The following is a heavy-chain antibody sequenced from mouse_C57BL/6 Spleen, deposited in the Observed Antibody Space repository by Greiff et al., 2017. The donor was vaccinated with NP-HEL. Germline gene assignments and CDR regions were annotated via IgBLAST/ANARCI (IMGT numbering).Heavy chain of an antibody. CDR2: ISTSDSET. CDR3: ARGLTY. J-gene: IGHJ2*01. Sequence: QVQLQQPGAELVRPGSSVKLSCKASGYTFTSYGMDWVKQRPGQGLEWIGNISTSDSETHYNQKFKDQATFTVNKSSSTAYMQLSSLTSEISSVYYCARGLTYWGQGTTLTVSS. CDR1: GYTFTSYG. V-gene: IGHV1-61*01. D-gene: IGHD3-3*01.